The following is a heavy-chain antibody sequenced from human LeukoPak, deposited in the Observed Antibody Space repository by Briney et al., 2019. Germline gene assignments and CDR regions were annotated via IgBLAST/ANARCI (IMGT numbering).Heavy chain of an antibody. J-gene: IGHJ5*02. CDR2: INPNSGGT. Sequence: ASVKVSCKASGYTFTDYYIHWVRQAPGQGLEWMGWINPNSGGTKYAQKFQGRVTMTTDTSISTAYMEMSRLTSDDTAVYYCARDAHNGYEFHNWFDPWGQGALVTVSS. D-gene: IGHD5-12*01. CDR3: ARDAHNGYEFHNWFDP. CDR1: GYTFTDYY. V-gene: IGHV1-2*02.